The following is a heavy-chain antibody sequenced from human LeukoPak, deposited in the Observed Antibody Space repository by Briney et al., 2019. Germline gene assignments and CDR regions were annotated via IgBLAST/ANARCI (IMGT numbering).Heavy chain of an antibody. Sequence: GGSLRLSCAASRFTFSNYWMSWVRQAPGKGLEWVANMNRDGSEKNYVDSVKGRFTISRDNAKNLLFLQMNSLRVEDTAVYYCARDGGVIRFGGQDVWGQGTTATVS. J-gene: IGHJ6*02. CDR2: MNRDGSEK. V-gene: IGHV3-7*01. CDR1: RFTFSNYW. D-gene: IGHD3-16*01. CDR3: ARDGGVIRFGGQDV.